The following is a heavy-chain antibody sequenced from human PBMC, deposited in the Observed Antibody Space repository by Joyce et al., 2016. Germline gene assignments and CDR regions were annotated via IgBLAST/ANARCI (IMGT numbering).Heavy chain of an antibody. CDR2: ITHNGNT. Sequence: QVQLQQWGAGLLKPSETLSLTCAVSGGSFSAYYWSWIRQPPGKGLEWIGEITHNGNTNYDPSLKSRVTISVDTSKNQFSLKVTSVTAADTAVYYCARRSSNWFYYWGQGTLVTVSS. CDR1: GGSFSAYY. V-gene: IGHV4-34*01. CDR3: ARRSSNWFYY. D-gene: IGHD4-11*01. J-gene: IGHJ4*02.